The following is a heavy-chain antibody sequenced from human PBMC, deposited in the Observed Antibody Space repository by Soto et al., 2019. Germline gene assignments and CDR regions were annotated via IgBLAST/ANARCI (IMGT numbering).Heavy chain of an antibody. CDR3: ARTRYCTNGVCYRQERYNWFDP. D-gene: IGHD2-8*01. CDR2: IDAGNGNT. J-gene: IGHJ5*02. CDR1: GYTFTSYA. Sequence: GASVKVSCKASGYTFTSYAMHWVRQAPGQRLEWMGWIDAGNGNTKYSQKFQGRVTITRDTSASTAYMELSSLRSEDTAVYYCARTRYCTNGVCYRQERYNWFDPWGQGTLVTVSS. V-gene: IGHV1-3*01.